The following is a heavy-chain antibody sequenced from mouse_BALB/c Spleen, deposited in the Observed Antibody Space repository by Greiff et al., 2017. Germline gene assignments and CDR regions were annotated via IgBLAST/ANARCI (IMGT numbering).Heavy chain of an antibody. J-gene: IGHJ2*01. CDR3: ASNWDVFDY. CDR2: ISSGGST. Sequence: DVKLVESGGGLVKPGGSLKLSCAASGFTFSSYAMSWVRQTPEKRLEWVASISSGGSTYYPDSVKGRFTISRDNARNILYLQMSSLRSEDTAMYYCASNWDVFDYWGQGTTLTVSS. V-gene: IGHV5-6-5*01. D-gene: IGHD4-1*02. CDR1: GFTFSSYA.